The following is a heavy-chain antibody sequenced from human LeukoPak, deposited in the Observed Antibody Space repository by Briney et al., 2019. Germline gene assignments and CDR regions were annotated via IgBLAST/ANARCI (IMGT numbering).Heavy chain of an antibody. V-gene: IGHV3-53*01. CDR2: IYSGGST. D-gene: IGHD2-21*02. J-gene: IGHJ4*02. CDR1: GLTVNSKY. CDR3: AKAYCGGDCYSFDC. Sequence: PGGSLRLSCAASGLTVNSKYMSWVRQAPGKGLEWVSIIYSGGSTNYADSVKGRFTISRDNSKNTVYLQMNSLRAEDTAIYYCAKAYCGGDCYSFDCWGQGTLVTVSS.